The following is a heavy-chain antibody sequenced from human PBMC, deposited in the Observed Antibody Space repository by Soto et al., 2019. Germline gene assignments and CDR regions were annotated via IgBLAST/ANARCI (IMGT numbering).Heavy chain of an antibody. CDR3: ARISPIMPQGY. V-gene: IGHV3-20*04. J-gene: IGHJ4*02. CDR2: INWNGGST. CDR1: GFTFDDYG. Sequence: GGSLRLSCAASGFTFDDYGMSWVRQAPGKGLEWVSGINWNGGSTGYADSVKGRFTISRDNAKNSLYLQANSLRAEDTAVYYCARISPIMPQGYWGQGTRVTVSS. D-gene: IGHD2-2*01.